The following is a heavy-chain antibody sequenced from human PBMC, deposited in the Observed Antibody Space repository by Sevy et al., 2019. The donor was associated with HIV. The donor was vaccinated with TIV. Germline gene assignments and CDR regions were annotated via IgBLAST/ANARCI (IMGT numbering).Heavy chain of an antibody. J-gene: IGHJ3*02. CDR2: INPSGGST. CDR3: ARGLGQDLIHSAFDI. V-gene: IGHV1-46*01. Sequence: ASVKVSCKASGYTFTSYYMHWVRQAPGQGLEWMGIINPSGGSTSYAQKFQGRVTMTRDTSTSTVYMELSSLRSEDTAVYYCARGLGQDLIHSAFDIWGQGTMVTVSS. CDR1: GYTFTSYY.